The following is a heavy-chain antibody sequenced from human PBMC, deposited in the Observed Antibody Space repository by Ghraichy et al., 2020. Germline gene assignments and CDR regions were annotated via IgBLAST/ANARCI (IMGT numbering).Heavy chain of an antibody. V-gene: IGHV3-7*03. J-gene: IGHJ3*02. Sequence: GGSLRLSCATSGFTFNNYWMSWVRQAPGKGLEWVANIKQDGSEKYYEDSVKGRFIASRDNATNSLYLQMTSLIAEDTAVYYCARDSPKLGILGDDAFDIWGQGTMVTVSS. CDR1: GFTFNNYW. CDR3: ARDSPKLGILGDDAFDI. CDR2: IKQDGSEK. D-gene: IGHD7-27*01.